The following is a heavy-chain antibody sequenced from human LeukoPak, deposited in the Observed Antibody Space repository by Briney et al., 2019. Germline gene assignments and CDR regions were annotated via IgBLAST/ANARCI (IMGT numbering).Heavy chain of an antibody. Sequence: SGPTLVNPTQTLTLTCTFSGFSLSTSGARVSWIRQPPGKALEWLARIDWDDDKFYSTSLKSRLTISKDTSKNQVVLTMTNMDPVDTATYYCARISGPGAFDIWGQGTMVTVSS. J-gene: IGHJ3*02. V-gene: IGHV2-70*04. CDR2: IDWDDDK. CDR1: GFSLSTSGAR. CDR3: ARISGPGAFDI. D-gene: IGHD6-25*01.